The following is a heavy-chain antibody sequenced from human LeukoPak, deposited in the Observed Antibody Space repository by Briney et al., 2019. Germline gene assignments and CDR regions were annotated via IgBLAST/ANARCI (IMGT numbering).Heavy chain of an antibody. CDR3: ARDESRRGGSGGYHY. J-gene: IGHJ4*02. CDR2: IHMSGST. V-gene: IGHV4-4*07. D-gene: IGHD3-22*01. CDR1: GDSINSYH. Sequence: PSETLSLTCTVSGDSINSYHWSWIRQPAGKGLEWIGRIHMSGSTNYNPSLRSRVAISMDNSKNQFSLEVTSVTAADTALYYCARDESRRGGSGGYHYWGQGTLVTVSS.